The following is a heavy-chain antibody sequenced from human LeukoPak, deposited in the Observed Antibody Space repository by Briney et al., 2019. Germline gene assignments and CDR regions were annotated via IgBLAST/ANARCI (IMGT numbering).Heavy chain of an antibody. V-gene: IGHV4-38-2*01. Sequence: KPSEPLSLTCAVSGSSISSDYYWGWIRQPPGKGLEWIGSMYHTGNTYHNPSLKSRVTISVDTSKNQFYLKLNSVTAADTAVYYCGRQTHTLLVIPAAPDYWGQGTLVTVSS. CDR1: GSSISSDYY. J-gene: IGHJ4*02. CDR3: GRQTHTLLVIPAAPDY. CDR2: MYHTGNT. D-gene: IGHD2-2*01.